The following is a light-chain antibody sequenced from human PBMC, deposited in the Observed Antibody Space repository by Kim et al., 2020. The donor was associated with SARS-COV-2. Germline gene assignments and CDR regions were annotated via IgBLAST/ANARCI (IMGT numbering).Light chain of an antibody. Sequence: EVVMMQSPATLSVSPGERATLSCRASQTVTTNLAWYQQKPEQAPRLLIYGASTRATGVPARFSGSGSVTDFTLTISSLQSEDFAVYHCKQYHGWPPWTFGQGTKVDIK. CDR2: GAS. CDR1: QTVTTN. CDR3: KQYHGWPPWT. V-gene: IGKV3-15*01. J-gene: IGKJ1*01.